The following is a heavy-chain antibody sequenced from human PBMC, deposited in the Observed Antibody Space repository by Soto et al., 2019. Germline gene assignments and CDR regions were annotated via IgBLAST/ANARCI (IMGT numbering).Heavy chain of an antibody. J-gene: IGHJ4*02. D-gene: IGHD3-9*01. CDR2: INHSGST. V-gene: IGHV4-34*01. CDR3: ARGNTRLRYFDWLSEFDY. CDR1: GGSFSGYY. Sequence: SETLSLTCAVYGGSFSGYYWSWIRQPPGKGLEWIGEINHSGSTNYNPSLKSRVTISVDTSKNQFSLKLSSVTAADTAVHYCARGNTRLRYFDWLSEFDYWGQGTLVTVSS.